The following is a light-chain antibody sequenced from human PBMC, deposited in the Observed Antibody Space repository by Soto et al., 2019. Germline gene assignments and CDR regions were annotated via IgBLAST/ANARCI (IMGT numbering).Light chain of an antibody. CDR2: EVS. Sequence: LTQPASFSESPGQSITICCAGTSSDVGGYNHVSWYQQHADKAPKLLIHEVSNRPSGVSNRFSGSKSGNTASLTISGLQAEDEADYCCISYTSISTYVFGTWTEVTVL. J-gene: IGLJ1*01. V-gene: IGLV2-14*01. CDR3: ISYTSISTYV. CDR1: SSDVGGYNH.